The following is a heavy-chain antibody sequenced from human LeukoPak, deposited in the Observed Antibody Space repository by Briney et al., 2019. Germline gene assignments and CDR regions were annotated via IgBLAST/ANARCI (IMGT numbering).Heavy chain of an antibody. CDR3: ARDRPIVATTSDHYFDY. V-gene: IGHV3-7*01. D-gene: IGHD5-12*01. CDR1: GFTFSSYW. J-gene: IGHJ4*02. Sequence: PGGSLRLSCAASGFTFSSYWMSRVRQAPGKGLEWVANIKQDGSEKYYVDSVKGRFTISRDNAKNSLYLQMNSLRAEDTAVYYCARDRPIVATTSDHYFDYWGQGTLVTVSS. CDR2: IKQDGSEK.